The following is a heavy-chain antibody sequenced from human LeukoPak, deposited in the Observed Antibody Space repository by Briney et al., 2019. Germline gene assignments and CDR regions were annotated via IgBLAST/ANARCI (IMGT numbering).Heavy chain of an antibody. V-gene: IGHV1-18*01. CDR2: ISAYNGNT. CDR3: ARDFVRFYYDSSGYYYGADAFDI. J-gene: IGHJ3*02. D-gene: IGHD3-22*01. Sequence: ASVKVSCKASGYTFTSYGISWVRQAPGQGLEWMGGISAYNGNTNYAQKVQGRVTMTTDTSTSTAYMELRSLRSDDTAVYYCARDFVRFYYDSSGYYYGADAFDIWGQGTMVTVSS. CDR1: GYTFTSYG.